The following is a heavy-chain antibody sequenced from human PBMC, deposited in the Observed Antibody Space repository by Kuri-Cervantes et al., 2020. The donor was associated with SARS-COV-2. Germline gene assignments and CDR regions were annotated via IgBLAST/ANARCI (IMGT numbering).Heavy chain of an antibody. Sequence: ASVKVSCKASGYTFTSYYMHWVRQAPGQGLEWMGIINPSGGSTSYAQKFQGRVTMTRDTSTSTVYMELSSLRSEDTAVYYCATAPAVVPAAPWFDPWGQGTLVTVSS. D-gene: IGHD2-2*01. CDR1: GYTFTSYY. V-gene: IGHV1-46*01. CDR3: ATAPAVVPAAPWFDP. CDR2: INPSGGST. J-gene: IGHJ5*02.